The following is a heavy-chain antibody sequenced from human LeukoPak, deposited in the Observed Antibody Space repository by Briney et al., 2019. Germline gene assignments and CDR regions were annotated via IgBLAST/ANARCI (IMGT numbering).Heavy chain of an antibody. Sequence: ASETLSLTCAGYGGTFSGYYWSWIRQPPGKGLEWIGEINHSGSTNYNPSLKSRVTISVDTSKNQFSLKLSSVTAADTAVYYCARGLGLRWQYFDYWGQGTLVTVSS. J-gene: IGHJ4*02. D-gene: IGHD4-23*01. CDR1: GGTFSGYY. CDR3: ARGLGLRWQYFDY. CDR2: INHSGST. V-gene: IGHV4-34*01.